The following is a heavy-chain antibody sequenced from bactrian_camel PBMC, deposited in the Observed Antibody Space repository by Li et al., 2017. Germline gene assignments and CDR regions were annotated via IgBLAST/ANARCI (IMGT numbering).Heavy chain of an antibody. Sequence: HVQLVESGGGSVQAGGSLRLSCLGSGYTQRNRCMAWFRQIEGKAREGVACVDTTGTTCYADSVKGRFTISQDRAKNTVYLQMNGLEPEDTAMYYCKTNCRGTDWWGQGTQVTVS. CDR1: GYTQRNRC. CDR3: KTNCRGTDW. J-gene: IGHJ4*01. CDR2: VDTTGTT. V-gene: IGHV3S9*01. D-gene: IGHD7*01.